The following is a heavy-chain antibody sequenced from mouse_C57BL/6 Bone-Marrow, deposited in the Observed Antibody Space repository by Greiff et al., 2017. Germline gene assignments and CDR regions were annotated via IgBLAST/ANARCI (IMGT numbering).Heavy chain of an antibody. Sequence: EVHLVESGEGLVKPGGSLKLSCAASGFTFSSYAMSWVRQTPEKRLEWVAYISSGGDYIYYADPVQGRFTISTDNARNTLYLQMSSLKSEDTAMYYCTRDEFYDYVPFAYWGQGTLVTVSA. V-gene: IGHV5-9-1*02. CDR1: GFTFSSYA. CDR2: ISSGGDYI. J-gene: IGHJ3*01. CDR3: TRDEFYDYVPFAY. D-gene: IGHD2-4*01.